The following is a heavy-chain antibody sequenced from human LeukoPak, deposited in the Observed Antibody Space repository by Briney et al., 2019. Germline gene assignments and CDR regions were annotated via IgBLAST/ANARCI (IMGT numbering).Heavy chain of an antibody. D-gene: IGHD3-22*01. V-gene: IGHV1-2*02. CDR3: ARGLWGTGMIVNMDV. J-gene: IGHJ6*03. CDR1: GYTFTGYY. CDR2: INPNSGGT. Sequence: GASVKVSCKASGYTFTGYYMHWVRQAPGQGLEWMGWINPNSGGTNYAQKFQGRVTMTRDTSISTAYMELSRLRSDDTAVYYCARGLWGTGMIVNMDVWGKGTTVTVSS.